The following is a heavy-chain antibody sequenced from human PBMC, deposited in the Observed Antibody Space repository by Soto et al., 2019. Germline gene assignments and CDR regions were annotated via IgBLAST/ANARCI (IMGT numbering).Heavy chain of an antibody. D-gene: IGHD6-13*01. V-gene: IGHV4-31*03. J-gene: IGHJ3*02. CDR2: IYYSGST. Sequence: PSETLSLTCTVSGGSISSGGYYWSWIRQHPGKGLEWIGYIYYSGSTYYNPSLKSRVTISVDTSKNQFSLKLSSVTAADTAVYYCASISRAFRSSSWIIPGAFDIWGQGTMVTVSS. CDR3: ASISRAFRSSSWIIPGAFDI. CDR1: GGSISSGGYY.